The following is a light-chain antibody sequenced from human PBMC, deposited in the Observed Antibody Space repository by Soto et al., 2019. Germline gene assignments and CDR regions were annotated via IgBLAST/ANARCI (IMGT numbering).Light chain of an antibody. V-gene: IGKV3-15*01. J-gene: IGKJ1*01. CDR3: QQYNNWPRT. CDR1: QSVSSN. Sequence: EILMTQSPAALAVSPGERATLSCRASQSVSSNLAWYQPKPGQAPRLLIYGASTRATGIPARFSGSGSGTEFTLTISSLQSEDFAVYYCQQYNNWPRTFGQGTKVDIK. CDR2: GAS.